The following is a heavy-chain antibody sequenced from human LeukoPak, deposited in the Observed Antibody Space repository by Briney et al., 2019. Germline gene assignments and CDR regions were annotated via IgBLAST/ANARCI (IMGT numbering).Heavy chain of an antibody. Sequence: GGSLRLSCAASGFTFSSYWMSWVRQAPGKGLEWVAKIKQDGSEKYYVDSVKGRFTISRDNAKNSLYLQMNSLRAEDTAVYYCARTRYSGSYYSFFYFDYWGQGTLVTVSS. J-gene: IGHJ4*02. CDR3: ARTRYSGSYYSFFYFDY. CDR1: GFTFSSYW. CDR2: IKQDGSEK. D-gene: IGHD1-26*01. V-gene: IGHV3-7*01.